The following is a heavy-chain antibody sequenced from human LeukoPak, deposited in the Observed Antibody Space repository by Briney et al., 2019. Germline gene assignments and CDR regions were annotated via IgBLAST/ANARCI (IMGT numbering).Heavy chain of an antibody. CDR1: GFTFSSYA. Sequence: GGSLRLSCAASGFTFSSYAMTWVRQAPGKGLEWISVISTSGSTSYPDPVKGRFTISRDNSENTLYLQMNSLRAEDTSVYYCAKSSHIGRPGGFDFWGQGTLVTVSS. V-gene: IGHV3-23*01. J-gene: IGHJ4*02. D-gene: IGHD2-8*02. CDR2: ISTSGST. CDR3: AKSSHIGRPGGFDF.